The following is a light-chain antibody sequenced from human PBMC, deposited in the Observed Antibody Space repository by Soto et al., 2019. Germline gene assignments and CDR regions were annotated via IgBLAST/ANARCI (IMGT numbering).Light chain of an antibody. CDR2: RND. V-gene: IGLV1-47*01. CDR1: SSNIGSSY. J-gene: IGLJ3*02. CDR3: AAWDDSLSAWV. Sequence: QSVLTQPPSASATPGQWVTISCSGSSSNIGSSYVYWYQHLPGTAPKLLIYRNDQRPSGVPDRFSGSKSGTSASLAISGLRSEDEADDYCAAWDDSLSAWVFGGGTKLTVL.